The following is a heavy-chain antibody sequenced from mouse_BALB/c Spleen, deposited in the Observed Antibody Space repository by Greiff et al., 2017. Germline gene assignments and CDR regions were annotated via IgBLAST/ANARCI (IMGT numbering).Heavy chain of an antibody. Sequence: QVQLQQSGAELVRPGTSVKVSCKASGYAFTNYLIEWVKQRPGQGLEWIGVINPGSGGSNYNEKFKGKATLTADKSSSTAYMQLSSLTSDDSAVYFCARDGSLYAMDYWGQGTSVTVSS. CDR1: GYAFTNYL. D-gene: IGHD2-3*01. CDR3: ARDGSLYAMDY. J-gene: IGHJ4*01. V-gene: IGHV1-54*01. CDR2: INPGSGGS.